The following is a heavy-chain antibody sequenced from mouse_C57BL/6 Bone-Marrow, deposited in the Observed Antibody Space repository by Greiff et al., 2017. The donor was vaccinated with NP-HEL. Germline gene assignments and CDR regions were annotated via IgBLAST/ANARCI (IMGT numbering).Heavy chain of an antibody. Sequence: EVQLQQSGPELVKPGASVKISCKASGYTFTDYYMNWVKQSHGKSLEWIGDINPNNGGTSYNQKFKGKATLTVDKSSSTAYMELRSLTSEDSAVYYCARSHYYGSSLFAYWGQGTLVTVSA. CDR1: GYTFTDYY. CDR2: INPNNGGT. D-gene: IGHD1-1*01. J-gene: IGHJ3*01. CDR3: ARSHYYGSSLFAY. V-gene: IGHV1-26*01.